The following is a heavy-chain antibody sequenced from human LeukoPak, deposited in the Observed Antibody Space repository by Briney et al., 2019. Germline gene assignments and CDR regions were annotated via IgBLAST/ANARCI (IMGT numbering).Heavy chain of an antibody. J-gene: IGHJ6*02. CDR3: ARGVRLGYYGSGSHLRYYGMDV. Sequence: SETLSLTCAVSGGSISSGGYSWSWIRQPPGKGLEWIGYIYHSGSTYYNPSLKSRVTISVDRSKNQSSLKLSSVTAADTAVYYCARGVRLGYYGSGSHLRYYGMDVWGQGTTVTVSS. CDR1: GGSISSGGYS. CDR2: IYHSGST. V-gene: IGHV4-30-2*01. D-gene: IGHD3-10*01.